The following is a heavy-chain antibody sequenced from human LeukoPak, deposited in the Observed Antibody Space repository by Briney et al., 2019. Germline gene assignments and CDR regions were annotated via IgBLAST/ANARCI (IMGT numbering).Heavy chain of an antibody. Sequence: PGGSLRLSCAASEFTFSSYSVNWVRQAPGKGLEWVSSISSSSTYIYYADSVKGRFTISRDNAKNSLYLQMNSLRAEDTAVYYCARDFRGGSYVVGYWGQGTLVTVSS. J-gene: IGHJ4*02. CDR2: ISSSSTYI. V-gene: IGHV3-21*01. CDR3: ARDFRGGSYVVGY. D-gene: IGHD1-26*01. CDR1: EFTFSSYS.